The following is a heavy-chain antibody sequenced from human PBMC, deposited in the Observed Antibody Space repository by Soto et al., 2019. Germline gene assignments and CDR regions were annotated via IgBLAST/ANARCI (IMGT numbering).Heavy chain of an antibody. CDR1: GGSFSGYY. J-gene: IGHJ5*02. D-gene: IGHD2-15*01. CDR3: ARGKGSNRSTVGRSWFVP. CDR2: INHSGST. Sequence: LETLSLTCAVYGGSFSGYYWSWIRQPPGKGLEWIGEINHSGSTNYNPSLKSRVTISVDTSKNQFSLKLGSVTAADRAVYSCARGKGSNRSTVGRSWFVPWGEGILVTVSS. V-gene: IGHV4-34*01.